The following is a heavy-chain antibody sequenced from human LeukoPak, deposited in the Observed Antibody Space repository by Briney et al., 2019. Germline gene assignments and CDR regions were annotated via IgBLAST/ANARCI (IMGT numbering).Heavy chain of an antibody. D-gene: IGHD4-17*01. CDR3: ARVYGDPDAFDI. CDR1: GFTFSSYP. J-gene: IGHJ3*02. Sequence: GGSLRLSCAASGFTFSSYPMHWVRQAPGKGLEWVADISYDGGNKYYADSVKGRFTISRDKSKNTLYLQMNSLRGDDTAVYYCARVYGDPDAFDIWGQGTMVTVSS. CDR2: ISYDGGNK. V-gene: IGHV3-30*04.